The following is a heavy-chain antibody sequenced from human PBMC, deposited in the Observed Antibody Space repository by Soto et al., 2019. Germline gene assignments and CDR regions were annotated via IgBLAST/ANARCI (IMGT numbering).Heavy chain of an antibody. J-gene: IGHJ4*02. CDR2: IYYSGST. CDR3: ARIDYYDSYYFDY. CDR1: GGSISSGGYY. D-gene: IGHD3-22*01. Sequence: LSLTCTVSGGSISSGGYYWSWIRQHPGKGLEWIGYIYYSGSTYYNPSLKSRVTISVDTSKNQFSLKLSSVTAADTAVYYCARIDYYDSYYFDYWGQGTLVTVSS. V-gene: IGHV4-31*03.